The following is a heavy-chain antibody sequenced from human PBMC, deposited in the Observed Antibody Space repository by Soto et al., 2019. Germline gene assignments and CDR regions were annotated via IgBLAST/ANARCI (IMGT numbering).Heavy chain of an antibody. Sequence: PGESLKIPCKGSGYSFTSYWISWVRQMPGKGLEWMGRIDPSDSYTNYSPSFQGHVTISADKSISTAYLQWSSLKASDTAMDYCARLSLGYSSGWYQNPYGMDVWGQGTTVTVSS. CDR2: IDPSDSYT. V-gene: IGHV5-10-1*01. D-gene: IGHD6-19*01. CDR1: GYSFTSYW. J-gene: IGHJ6*02. CDR3: ARLSLGYSSGWYQNPYGMDV.